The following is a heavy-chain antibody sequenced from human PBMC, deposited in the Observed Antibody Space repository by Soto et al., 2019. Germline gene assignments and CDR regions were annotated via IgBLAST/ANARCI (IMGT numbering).Heavy chain of an antibody. CDR1: GGSISSSNW. J-gene: IGHJ6*02. Sequence: LSLTCAVSGGSISSSNWWSWVRQPPGKGLEWIGEIYHSGSTNYNPSLKSRVTISVDKSKNQFSLKLSSVTAADTAVYYCARLYSSSWYGYGMDVWGQGTTVTVSS. CDR3: ARLYSSSWYGYGMDV. CDR2: IYHSGST. V-gene: IGHV4-4*02. D-gene: IGHD6-13*01.